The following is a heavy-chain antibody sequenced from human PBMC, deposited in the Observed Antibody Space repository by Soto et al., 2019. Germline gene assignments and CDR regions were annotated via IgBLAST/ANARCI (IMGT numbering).Heavy chain of an antibody. CDR2: ISNDGSNE. Sequence: QVQLVESGGGVVQPGRSLRLSCAASGFTFSNYGMHWVRQAPGKGLEWLAVISNDGSNENYADSVKGRFTISRDNSKNMVYLHTNSLRAEDRALYYCARYSSTTNSYYGMYVWCQGPTVPVSS. J-gene: IGHJ6*02. D-gene: IGHD6-13*01. CDR1: GFTFSNYG. V-gene: IGHV3-30*03. CDR3: ARYSSTTNSYYGMYV.